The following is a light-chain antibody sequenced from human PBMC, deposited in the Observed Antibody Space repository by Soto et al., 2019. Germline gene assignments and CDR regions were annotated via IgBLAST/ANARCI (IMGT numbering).Light chain of an antibody. CDR2: EVS. Sequence: QSALTQPASVSGSPGQSITISCTGTSSDVGGYNYVSWYQQHPGKAPKLMIYEVSNRPSGVSNRFSGSKSGNTASLTISGLQAEDEADYYCSSYTRYSTLVFGGGTKLTVL. J-gene: IGLJ2*01. CDR1: SSDVGGYNY. V-gene: IGLV2-14*01. CDR3: SSYTRYSTLV.